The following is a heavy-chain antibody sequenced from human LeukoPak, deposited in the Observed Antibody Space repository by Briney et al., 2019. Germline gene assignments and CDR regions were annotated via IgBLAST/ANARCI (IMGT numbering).Heavy chain of an antibody. CDR3: ARHETGPYFDY. J-gene: IGHJ4*02. V-gene: IGHV5-51*01. CDR2: IYPGDSDT. D-gene: IGHD3-9*01. Sequence: GESLKISCKGSGYTFTSYWIGWVRQMPGKGLECMGIIYPGDSDTRYSPSFQGQVTISADKSFSTAYLQWSSLKASDTAMYYCARHETGPYFDYWGQGTLVTVSS. CDR1: GYTFTSYW.